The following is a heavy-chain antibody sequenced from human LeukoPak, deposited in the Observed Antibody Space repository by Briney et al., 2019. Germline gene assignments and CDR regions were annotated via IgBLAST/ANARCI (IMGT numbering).Heavy chain of an antibody. CDR3: ARVCYYDSSGYSRDSNWFDP. Sequence: GASVKVSXKASGYTFTSYGISWVRQAPGQGLEWMGWISAYNGNTNYAQKLQGRVTMTTDTSTSTAYMELRSLRSDDTAVYYCARVCYYDSSGYSRDSNWFDPWGQGTLVTVSS. J-gene: IGHJ5*02. CDR2: ISAYNGNT. CDR1: GYTFTSYG. D-gene: IGHD3-22*01. V-gene: IGHV1-18*01.